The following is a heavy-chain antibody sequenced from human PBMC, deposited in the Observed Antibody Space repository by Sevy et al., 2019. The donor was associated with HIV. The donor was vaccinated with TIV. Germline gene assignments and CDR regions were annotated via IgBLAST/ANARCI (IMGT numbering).Heavy chain of an antibody. CDR3: VEVPYGSGGGCYSAFDY. J-gene: IGHJ4*02. CDR2: ISTNGGTK. Sequence: GGSLRLSCSASGFTFSSYEMFWVRQAPGKGLEYISAISTNGGTKYYADSVKGRFTISRDNSKNTLDLQMSSLRPEDTAVYYCVEVPYGSGGGCYSAFDYWGQGTLVTVSS. D-gene: IGHD2-15*01. CDR1: GFTFSSYE. V-gene: IGHV3-64D*06.